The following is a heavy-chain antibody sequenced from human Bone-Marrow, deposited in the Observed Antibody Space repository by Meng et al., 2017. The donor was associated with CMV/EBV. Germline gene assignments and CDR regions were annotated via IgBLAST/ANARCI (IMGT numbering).Heavy chain of an antibody. Sequence: GESLKISCKGSGYSFISYWIGWVRQMPGKGLEWMGIIYPGDSDTRYSPSFQGQVTISADKSISTAYLQWSSLKASDTAMYYCARNGVYCSGGSCHYFDYWGQGTLVTVSS. CDR3: ARNGVYCSGGSCHYFDY. D-gene: IGHD2-15*01. J-gene: IGHJ4*02. CDR1: GYSFISYW. V-gene: IGHV5-51*01. CDR2: IYPGDSDT.